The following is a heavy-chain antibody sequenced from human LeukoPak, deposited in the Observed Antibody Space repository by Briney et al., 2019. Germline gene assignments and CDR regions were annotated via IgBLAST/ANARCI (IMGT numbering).Heavy chain of an antibody. CDR1: GFTFSSYA. V-gene: IGHV3-23*01. CDR3: AKDRSDIFDAFDI. J-gene: IGHJ3*02. CDR2: ISGSGGST. D-gene: IGHD3-9*01. Sequence: PGGSLRLFCAASGFTFSSYAMSWVRQAPGKGLEWVSAISGSGGSTYYADSVKGRFTISRDNSKNTLYLQMNSLRAEDTAVYYCAKDRSDIFDAFDIWGQGTMVTVSS.